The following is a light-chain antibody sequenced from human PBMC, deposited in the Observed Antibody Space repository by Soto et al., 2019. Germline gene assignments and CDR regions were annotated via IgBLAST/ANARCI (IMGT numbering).Light chain of an antibody. V-gene: IGKV3-20*01. CDR1: QSVSSSH. Sequence: EIVLTQSPGILSLSSGERATLSCRASQSVSSSHLAWYHQKPGQAPRLLIYGASRRATGIPDRFSGSGSGTDFTLTISRLEPEDFAVYYCQQYGSSPLTFGPGTKVHIK. CDR3: QQYGSSPLT. J-gene: IGKJ3*01. CDR2: GAS.